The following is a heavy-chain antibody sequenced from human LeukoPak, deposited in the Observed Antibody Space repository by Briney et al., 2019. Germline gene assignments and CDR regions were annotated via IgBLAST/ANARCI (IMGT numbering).Heavy chain of an antibody. D-gene: IGHD4-23*01. CDR2: IIPIFGTA. J-gene: IGHJ4*02. CDR3: ARVRGTVANSGFKVYYFDY. V-gene: IGHV1-69*05. Sequence: SVTVSCKASGGTFSSYAISWVRQAPGQGLEWMGGIIPIFGTANYAQKFQGRVTITTDESTSTAYMELSSLRSEDTAVYYCARVRGTVANSGFKVYYFDYWGQGTLVTVSS. CDR1: GGTFSSYA.